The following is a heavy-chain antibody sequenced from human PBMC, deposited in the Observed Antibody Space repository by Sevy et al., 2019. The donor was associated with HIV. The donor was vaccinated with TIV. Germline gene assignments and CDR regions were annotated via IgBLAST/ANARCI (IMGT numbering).Heavy chain of an antibody. D-gene: IGHD3-3*01. CDR3: ANSKGDDFWSGYNNWFDP. Sequence: GGSLRLSCAASGFTFSTYAMSWVRQAPGKGLEWVSAISGSDGNTYYADSVKGRFTTSRDNTKNTVYLQMNSLRAEDTAVYYCANSKGDDFWSGYNNWFDPWGQGTLVTVSS. CDR2: ISGSDGNT. V-gene: IGHV3-23*01. CDR1: GFTFSTYA. J-gene: IGHJ5*02.